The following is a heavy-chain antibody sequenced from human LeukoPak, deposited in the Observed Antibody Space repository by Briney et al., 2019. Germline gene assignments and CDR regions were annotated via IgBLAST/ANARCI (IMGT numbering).Heavy chain of an antibody. V-gene: IGHV3-23*01. CDR1: GFTFSSYT. CDR3: ARGLRGPDY. Sequence: GGSLRLSCAASGFTFSSYTMSWVRQAPGKGLEWVSTITTSDGNTYYADSVKGRFTISRDNTKNTLYQQMNNLRAEDTALYYCARGLRGPDYWGQGTLVTVSS. CDR2: ITTSDGNT. D-gene: IGHD5-12*01. J-gene: IGHJ4*02.